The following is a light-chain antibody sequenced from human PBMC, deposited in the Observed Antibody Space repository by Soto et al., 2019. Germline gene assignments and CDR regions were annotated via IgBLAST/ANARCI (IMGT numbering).Light chain of an antibody. J-gene: IGLJ3*02. Sequence: QSVLTQPASVSGSPGQSITISCTGTSSDVGVYNYVSLYQQHPGKAPKLMIYEVSNRPSGVSNRFSGSKSGNTASLTISGLQAEDEADYYCSSYTSSSTRVFGGGTKLTVL. CDR3: SSYTSSSTRV. CDR2: EVS. CDR1: SSDVGVYNY. V-gene: IGLV2-14*01.